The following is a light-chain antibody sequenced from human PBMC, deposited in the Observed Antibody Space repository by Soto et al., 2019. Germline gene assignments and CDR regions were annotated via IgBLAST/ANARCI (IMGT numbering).Light chain of an antibody. J-gene: IGKJ1*01. V-gene: IGKV1-5*01. CDR2: DAT. CDR3: QQFAKSST. CDR1: HNIERW. Sequence: DIQMTQSPSSLSASVGDRVTITSRASHNIERWMAWYQQXRGRAPSVLIFDATTLHSGVPSRFSGGGSRTEFTLTINGLQPDDSATYYCQQFAKSSTFGQGTKVDIK.